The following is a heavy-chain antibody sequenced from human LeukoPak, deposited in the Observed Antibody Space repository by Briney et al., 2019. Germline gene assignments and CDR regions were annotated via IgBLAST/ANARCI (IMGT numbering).Heavy chain of an antibody. V-gene: IGHV1-69*13. CDR2: IIPIFGTA. CDR3: ARPDGDRGYSYGYNY. Sequence: SVTVSCTASGGTFSSYAISWVRQAPGQGLEWMGGIIPIFGTANYAQKFQGRVTITADESTSTAYMELSSLKSEDTAVYYCARPDGDRGYSYGYNYWGQGTLVTVSS. D-gene: IGHD5-18*01. J-gene: IGHJ4*02. CDR1: GGTFSSYA.